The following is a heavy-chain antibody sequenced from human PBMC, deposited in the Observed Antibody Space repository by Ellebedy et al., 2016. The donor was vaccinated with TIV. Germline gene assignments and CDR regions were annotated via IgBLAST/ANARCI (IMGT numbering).Heavy chain of an antibody. D-gene: IGHD2-2*01. CDR3: ARLLCSSATCYQKLFGL. J-gene: IGHJ4*02. V-gene: IGHV4-39*01. CDR1: GGSITRSAYY. CDR2: ISYTGTP. Sequence: SETLSLTCVVSGGSITRSAYYWGWIRQPPGQGLAWIGTISYTGTPYYSPSFESRITMSVDTSKNQLSLQLSSVTAADTAVYFCARLLCSSATCYQKLFGLWGQGALVPVSS.